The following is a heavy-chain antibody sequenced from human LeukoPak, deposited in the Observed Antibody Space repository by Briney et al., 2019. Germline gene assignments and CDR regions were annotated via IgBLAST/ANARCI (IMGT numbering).Heavy chain of an antibody. CDR1: GFTFSSYG. CDR3: ARDSLPYYDSSGYRLTPFDY. D-gene: IGHD3-22*01. Sequence: PGGSLRLSCAASGFTFSSYGMHWVRQAPGKGLEWVAVTWYDGSNKYYADSVKGRFTISRDNSKNTLYLQMNSLRAEDTAVYYCARDSLPYYDSSGYRLTPFDYWGQGTLVTVSS. V-gene: IGHV3-33*01. CDR2: TWYDGSNK. J-gene: IGHJ4*02.